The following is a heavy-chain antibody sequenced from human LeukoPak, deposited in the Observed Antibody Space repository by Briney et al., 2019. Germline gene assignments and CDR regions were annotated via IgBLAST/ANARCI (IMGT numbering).Heavy chain of an antibody. Sequence: KPGGSLRLSCAASGFTFSDYYMSWIRQAPGKGLEWVSYISSSGSTIYYADSVKGRFTISRDNSKNTLYLQMNSLRAEDTAVYYCASNAVYNWNSPPTDYWGQGTLVTVSS. CDR3: ASNAVYNWNSPPTDY. CDR1: GFTFSDYY. J-gene: IGHJ4*02. D-gene: IGHD1-1*01. CDR2: ISSSGSTI. V-gene: IGHV3-11*04.